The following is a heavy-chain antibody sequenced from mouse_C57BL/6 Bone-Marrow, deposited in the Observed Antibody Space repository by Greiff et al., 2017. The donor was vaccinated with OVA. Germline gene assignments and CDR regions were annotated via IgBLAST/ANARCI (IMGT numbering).Heavy chain of an antibody. CDR2: ISNLAYSI. D-gene: IGHD1-1*01. CDR3: ARPGYGSSSNWYFDV. J-gene: IGHJ1*03. V-gene: IGHV5-15*01. Sequence: EVQLVESGGGLVQPGGSLKLSCAASGFTFSDYGMAWVRQAPRKGPEWVAFISNLAYSIYYADTGTGRFTISRENAKNTLYLEMSSLRSEDTAMYYCARPGYGSSSNWYFDVWGTGTTVTVSS. CDR1: GFTFSDYG.